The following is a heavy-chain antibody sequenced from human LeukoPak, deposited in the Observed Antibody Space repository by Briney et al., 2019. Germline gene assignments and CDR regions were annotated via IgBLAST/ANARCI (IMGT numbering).Heavy chain of an antibody. Sequence: PGGSLRLSCVASGFTFSSRGMHWVRQAPGKGLEWVAVIWYDGSNKYYADSVKGRFTISRDNAKNSLYLQMNSLRAEDTAIYYCTRVGYIDEGIDYWGQGTLVTVSS. CDR3: TRVGYIDEGIDY. J-gene: IGHJ4*02. V-gene: IGHV3-33*03. CDR2: IWYDGSNK. CDR1: GFTFSSRG. D-gene: IGHD5-24*01.